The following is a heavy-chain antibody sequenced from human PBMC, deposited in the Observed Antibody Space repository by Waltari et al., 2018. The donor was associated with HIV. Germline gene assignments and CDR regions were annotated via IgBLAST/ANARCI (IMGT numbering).Heavy chain of an antibody. D-gene: IGHD6-19*01. V-gene: IGHV3-48*03. CDR2: LSVRGGIK. CDR1: GFTSSSYE. J-gene: IGHJ6*02. Sequence: EVQLVESGGGLVQPGGSLRLSCAASGFTSSSYEMNWVRQAPGKGLEWLSKLSVRGGIKSSIDSGKGGVTGSRDNPQNSLDLQLNSRRAEDTAVYLWARSTSIAVAVWDYYYGMDVWGQGTTVTVSS. CDR3: ARSTSIAVAVWDYYYGMDV.